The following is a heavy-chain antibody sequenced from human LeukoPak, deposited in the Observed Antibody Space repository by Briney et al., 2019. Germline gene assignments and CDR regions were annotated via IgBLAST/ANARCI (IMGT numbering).Heavy chain of an antibody. D-gene: IGHD3-22*01. CDR2: ISGSGGST. J-gene: IGHJ4*02. V-gene: IGHV3-23*01. CDR1: GFTFSSYA. CDR3: AKSRYYYDSSGYDY. Sequence: PGGSLRLSCAASGFTFSSYAMSRVRQAPGKGLEWVSAISGSGGSTYYADSVKGRFTISRDNSKNTLYLQMNSLRAEDTAVYYCAKSRYYYDSSGYDYWGQGTLVTVSS.